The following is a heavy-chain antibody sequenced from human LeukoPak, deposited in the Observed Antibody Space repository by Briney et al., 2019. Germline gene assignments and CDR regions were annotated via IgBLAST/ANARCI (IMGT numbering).Heavy chain of an antibody. D-gene: IGHD5-12*01. J-gene: IGHJ4*02. CDR1: GYTFTGYY. CDR2: INPNSGGT. CDR3: AREIPRGYSGYDHFDY. Sequence: ASVKVSCKASGYTFTGYYMLWVRQAPGQGLEWMGRINPNSGGTNYAQKFQGRVTMTRDTSISTAYMELSRLRSDDTAVYYCAREIPRGYSGYDHFDYWGQGTLVTVSS. V-gene: IGHV1-2*06.